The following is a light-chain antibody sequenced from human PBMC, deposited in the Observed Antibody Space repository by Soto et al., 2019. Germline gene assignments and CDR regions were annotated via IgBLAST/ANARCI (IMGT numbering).Light chain of an antibody. CDR2: WAY. CDR1: QSVLYSSNNKNC. J-gene: IGKJ1*01. V-gene: IGKV4-1*01. CDR3: QQYCVRPWT. Sequence: DIVMTQSPDSLAVSLGERATINCESSQSVLYSSNNKNCLAWYQQKPGQPPKLLIYWAYIRESGVPDRFSGGGSGTDFTLTISGLQAEGVAVYYCQQYCVRPWTFGHGTKVEIK.